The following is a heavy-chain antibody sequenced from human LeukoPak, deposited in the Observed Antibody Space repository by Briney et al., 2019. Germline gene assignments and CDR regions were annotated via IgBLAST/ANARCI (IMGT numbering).Heavy chain of an antibody. CDR2: ISGSDGST. D-gene: IGHD5-12*01. J-gene: IGHJ4*02. V-gene: IGHV3-23*01. CDR3: AKEDSGYDSFDY. CDR1: GITFSTYA. Sequence: GGSLRLSCAASGITFSTYAMSWVRQAPGKALEWVSGISGSDGSTHYADSVKGRFTISRDNSKNTLFLQMNSLRAEDTAVYYCAKEDSGYDSFDYWGQGTLVTASP.